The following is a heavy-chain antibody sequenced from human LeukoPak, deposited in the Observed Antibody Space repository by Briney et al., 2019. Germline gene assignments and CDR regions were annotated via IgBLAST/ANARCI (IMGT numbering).Heavy chain of an antibody. CDR1: GGSFSGYY. CDR3: ARVGYFDWDRRKDY. D-gene: IGHD3-9*01. Sequence: SETLSLTCAVYGGSFSGYYWSWIRQPPGKGLEWIGEINHSGSTNYNPSLKSRVTISVDTSKNQFSLKLSSVAAADTAVYCCARVGYFDWDRRKDYWGQGTLVTVSS. V-gene: IGHV4-34*01. J-gene: IGHJ4*02. CDR2: INHSGST.